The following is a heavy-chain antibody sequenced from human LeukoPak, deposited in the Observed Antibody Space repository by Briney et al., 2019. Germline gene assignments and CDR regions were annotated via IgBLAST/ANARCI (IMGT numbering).Heavy chain of an antibody. Sequence: PSETLSLTCTVSGGSISSYYWSWIRQPPGQGLEWIGYIYYSGSTNYNPSLKSRVTISVDRSKNQFSLKLSSVTAADTAVYYCARETYYDILTGYPYFDYWGQGTLVTVSS. D-gene: IGHD3-9*01. J-gene: IGHJ4*02. CDR3: ARETYYDILTGYPYFDY. V-gene: IGHV4-59*12. CDR2: IYYSGST. CDR1: GGSISSYY.